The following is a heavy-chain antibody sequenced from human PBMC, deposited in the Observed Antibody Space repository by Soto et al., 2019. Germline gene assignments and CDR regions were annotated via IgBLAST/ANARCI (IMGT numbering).Heavy chain of an antibody. CDR2: LSGSGGTT. D-gene: IGHD6-13*01. V-gene: IGHV3-23*01. CDR1: GFTFNNYA. Sequence: EVQLLESGGGLVQPGGSLRLSCVASGFTFNNYAMSWVRQAPGRGLEWVSVLSGSGGTTYYADSVKGRFTISRDNSKTTLFLQMNSLRTDDTAVYYCAKGGGGTAAAGKYSLDYWGQGTLVPVSP. CDR3: AKGGGGTAAAGKYSLDY. J-gene: IGHJ4*02.